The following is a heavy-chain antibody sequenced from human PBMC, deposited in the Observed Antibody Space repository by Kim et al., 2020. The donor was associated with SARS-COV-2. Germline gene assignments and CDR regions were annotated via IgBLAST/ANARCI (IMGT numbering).Heavy chain of an antibody. J-gene: IGHJ6*02. V-gene: IGHV4-59*13. CDR1: GGSISSYY. CDR3: ARAGESGWFRVISGMDV. CDR2: IYYSGST. D-gene: IGHD3-10*01. Sequence: SETLSLTCTVSGGSISSYYWSWIRQPPGKGLEWIGYIYYSGSTNYNPSLKSRVTISVDTSKNQFSLKLSSVTAADTAVYYCARAGESGWFRVISGMDVWGQGTMVTVSS.